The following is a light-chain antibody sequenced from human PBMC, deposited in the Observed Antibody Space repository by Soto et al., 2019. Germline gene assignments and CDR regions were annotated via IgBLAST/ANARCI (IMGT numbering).Light chain of an antibody. V-gene: IGKV3D-20*02. J-gene: IGKJ3*01. CDR3: QQRSNWL. Sequence: EVVLTQSPGTLSLSPGERATLSCRASRTVDGNYLAWYHQKPGQPPRLLIHSASTRAPGIPDRFSGSGSGTDFTLTISSLEPEDFAVYYCQQRSNWLFGPGTKVDIK. CDR1: RTVDGNY. CDR2: SAS.